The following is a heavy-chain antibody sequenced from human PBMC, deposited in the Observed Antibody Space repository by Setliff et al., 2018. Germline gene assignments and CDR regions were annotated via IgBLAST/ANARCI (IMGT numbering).Heavy chain of an antibody. Sequence: PGASVKVSCKASGYTFRNYAFAWVRQAPGQGLEWVGWISVYNGDTNYAQKFQGRVTLTTDISTSTAYMELRSLTSDDSAFYYCARAPSVELVTIRTNSWFTYWGQGTLVTVSS. D-gene: IGHD5-18*01. V-gene: IGHV1-18*01. CDR3: ARAPSVELVTIRTNSWFTY. J-gene: IGHJ4*02. CDR2: ISVYNGDT. CDR1: GYTFRNYA.